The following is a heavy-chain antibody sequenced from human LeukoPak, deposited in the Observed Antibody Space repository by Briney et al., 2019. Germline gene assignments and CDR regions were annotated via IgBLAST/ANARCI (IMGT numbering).Heavy chain of an antibody. CDR2: IRQDGNDN. Sequence: GGSLRLSCAASGFAFSHYWMSWVRQAPGKGLEWLANIRQDGNDNYYADSVKGRFTFSRDNARNSLYLQMNSLRADDTAVYYCARVGDTSWYLGYWGQGTQVTVSS. V-gene: IGHV3-7*01. J-gene: IGHJ4*02. D-gene: IGHD4-17*01. CDR1: GFAFSHYW. CDR3: ARVGDTSWYLGY.